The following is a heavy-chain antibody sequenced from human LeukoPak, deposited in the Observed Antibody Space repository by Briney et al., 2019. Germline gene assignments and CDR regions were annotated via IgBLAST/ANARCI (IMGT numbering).Heavy chain of an antibody. J-gene: IGHJ4*02. D-gene: IGHD3-22*01. V-gene: IGHV4-4*02. CDR1: AGSISSSKW. Sequence: ASGTLSLTCAVSAGSISSSKWWSWVRQPPGKGLEWIGEIYYSGSTNNNPSLKSRVTISLDKSKNTFSLKLSSVTGADTAVYYCASTSGYYSYFDYWGRGTLVTVSS. CDR3: ASTSGYYSYFDY. CDR2: IYYSGST.